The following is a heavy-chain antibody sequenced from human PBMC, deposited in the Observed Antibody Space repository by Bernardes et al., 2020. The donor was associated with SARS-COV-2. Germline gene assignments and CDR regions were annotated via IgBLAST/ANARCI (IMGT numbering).Heavy chain of an antibody. CDR3: VRGPSDGHGRFEY. CDR2: INADGSST. V-gene: IGHV3-74*01. J-gene: IGHJ4*02. Sequence: GGSLRLSCAASGFTFRSPWLHWVRQPPGQGLVWVSRINADGSSTNYADSVKGRFTISRDNAKNTLYLQMNSLRDEDTAVYYCVRGPSDGHGRFEYWGQGALVTVSS. CDR1: GFTFRSPW.